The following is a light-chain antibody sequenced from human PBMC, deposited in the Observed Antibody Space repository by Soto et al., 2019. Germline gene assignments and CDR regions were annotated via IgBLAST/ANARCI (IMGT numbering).Light chain of an antibody. CDR2: GAS. V-gene: IGKV3-20*01. CDR3: HQYGSTPFT. J-gene: IGKJ3*01. Sequence: EIVLTHSPGTLSLSPGDRATLSCRASQSVSTNYLAWYQQSLGQAPRLLIYGASSRATGIPDRFSGNGSGTDFTLTISRLEPEDFAVYYCHQYGSTPFTFGPGTKVDIK. CDR1: QSVSTNY.